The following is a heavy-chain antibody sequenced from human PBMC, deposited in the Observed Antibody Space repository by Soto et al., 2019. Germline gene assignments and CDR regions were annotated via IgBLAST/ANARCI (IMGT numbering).Heavy chain of an antibody. D-gene: IGHD6-19*01. CDR1: GGTFSSYA. CDR2: IIPIFGTA. Sequence: QVQLVQSGAEVKEPGSSVKVSCKASGGTFSSYAISWVRQAPGQGLEWMGGIIPIFGTANYAQKFQGRVTITADESTSTAYMELSSLRSEDTAVYYCATPGDGYSSGWTDNWFDPWGQGTLVTVSS. V-gene: IGHV1-69*01. J-gene: IGHJ5*02. CDR3: ATPGDGYSSGWTDNWFDP.